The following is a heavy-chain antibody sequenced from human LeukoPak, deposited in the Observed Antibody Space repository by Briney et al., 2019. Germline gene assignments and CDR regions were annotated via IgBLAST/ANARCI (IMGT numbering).Heavy chain of an antibody. CDR1: GGTFSSYA. J-gene: IGHJ2*01. D-gene: IGHD5-24*01. CDR2: IIPIFGTA. CDR3: AREWPLEMAIRAFDL. Sequence: SVKVSCKASGGTFSSYAISWVRQAPGQGLEWMGGIIPIFGTANYAQKFQGRVTITADESTSTAYMELSSLRSEDTAVYYCAREWPLEMAIRAFDLWGRGTLVTVSS. V-gene: IGHV1-69*13.